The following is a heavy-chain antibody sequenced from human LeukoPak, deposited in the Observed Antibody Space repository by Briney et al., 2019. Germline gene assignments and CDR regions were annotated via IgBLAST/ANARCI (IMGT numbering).Heavy chain of an antibody. CDR1: GFTFDDYA. Sequence: GGSLRLSCAASGFTFDDYAMHWVRQAPGKGLEWVSGISWNSGSIGYADSVKGRFTISRDNAKNSLYLQMNSLRAEDTAVYYCASDLDYSTDAFDIWGQGTMVTVSS. CDR2: ISWNSGSI. J-gene: IGHJ3*02. V-gene: IGHV3-9*01. D-gene: IGHD3-10*01. CDR3: ASDLDYSTDAFDI.